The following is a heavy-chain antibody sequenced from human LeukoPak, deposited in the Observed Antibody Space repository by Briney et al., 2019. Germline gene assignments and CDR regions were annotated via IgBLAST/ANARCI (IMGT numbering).Heavy chain of an antibody. J-gene: IGHJ4*02. Sequence: GGSLRLSCAASGFTFSSYGMHWVRQAPGKGLEWVGRSTNRLNSYTTEYAASVNGRFTLSRDDSKNSLYLQMNSLKTEDTAVYYCARVSLGNYGEFDCWGRGTLVILSS. CDR2: STNRLNSYTT. V-gene: IGHV3-72*01. CDR1: GFTFSSYG. CDR3: ARVSLGNYGEFDC. D-gene: IGHD3-10*01.